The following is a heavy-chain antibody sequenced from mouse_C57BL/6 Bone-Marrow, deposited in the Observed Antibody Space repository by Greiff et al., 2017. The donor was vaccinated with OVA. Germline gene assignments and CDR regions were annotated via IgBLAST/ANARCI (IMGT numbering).Heavy chain of an antibody. CDR1: GYTFTSYW. V-gene: IGHV1-50*01. CDR3: ARGDSNWFAY. Sequence: QLQQPGAELVKPGASVKLSCKASGYTFTSYWMQWVKQRPGQGLEWIGEIDPSDSYTNYNQKFKGKATLTVDTSSSTAYMQLSSLTSEDSAVYYCARGDSNWFAYWGQGTLVTVSA. CDR2: IDPSDSYT. J-gene: IGHJ3*01. D-gene: IGHD2-5*01.